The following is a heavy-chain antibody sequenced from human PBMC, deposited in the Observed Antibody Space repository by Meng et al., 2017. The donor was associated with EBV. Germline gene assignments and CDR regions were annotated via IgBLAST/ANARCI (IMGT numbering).Heavy chain of an antibody. D-gene: IGHD3-10*01. CDR3: AKSRSSTPGVFDY. Sequence: QRHLHVSGPDLVKPPESLSPTCTVSAVSVTSGTYHWIWIRQSPVKGLEWIGYIYATGTTIYNPSLKSPVSIFLETSKNLFSLKLNSVTTADTAVYYCAKSRSSTPGVFDYWGQGTLVTVSS. CDR1: AVSVTSGTYH. CDR2: IYATGTT. V-gene: IGHV4-61*01. J-gene: IGHJ4*02.